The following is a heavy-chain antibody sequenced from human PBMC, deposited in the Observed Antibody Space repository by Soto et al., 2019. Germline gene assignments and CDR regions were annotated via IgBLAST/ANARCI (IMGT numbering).Heavy chain of an antibody. V-gene: IGHV4-59*01. CDR3: ARTIFGVVIPPADYYYYYYMDF. CDR2: IYYSGST. Sequence: SETLSLTCTVSGGSISSYYWSWIRQPPGKGLEWIGYIYYSGSTNYNPSLKSRVTISVDTSKNQFSLKLSSATAADTAVYYCARTIFGVVIPPADYYYYYYMDFWGKGTTVTVSS. CDR1: GGSISSYY. D-gene: IGHD3-3*01. J-gene: IGHJ6*03.